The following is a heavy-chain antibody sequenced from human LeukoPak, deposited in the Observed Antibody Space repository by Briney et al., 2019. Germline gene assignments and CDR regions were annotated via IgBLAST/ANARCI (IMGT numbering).Heavy chain of an antibody. CDR3: AREAEGGWTSFYYFDY. D-gene: IGHD1-26*01. Sequence: PGGSLRLSCAASGFIFSSYGMSWVRQAPGKGLEWVSAISGSGGSTYYADSVKGRFTISRDNSKNTLFLQMNSLRAEDTAVYYCAREAEGGWTSFYYFDYWGQGTLVTVSS. CDR2: ISGSGGST. CDR1: GFIFSSYG. V-gene: IGHV3-23*01. J-gene: IGHJ4*02.